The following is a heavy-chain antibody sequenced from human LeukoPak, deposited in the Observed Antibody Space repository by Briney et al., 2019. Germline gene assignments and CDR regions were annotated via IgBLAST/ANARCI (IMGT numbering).Heavy chain of an antibody. CDR1: GFTFSSYW. V-gene: IGHV3-7*01. J-gene: IGHJ4*02. CDR2: IKQDGSEK. CDR3: ARANDYGSLGVY. D-gene: IGHD4-17*01. Sequence: GRSLRLSCAASGFTFSSYWMSWVRQAPGKGREWVANIKQDGSEKYYVDSVKGRFTISRDNAKNSLYLQMNSLRAEDTAVYYCARANDYGSLGVYWGQGTLVTASS.